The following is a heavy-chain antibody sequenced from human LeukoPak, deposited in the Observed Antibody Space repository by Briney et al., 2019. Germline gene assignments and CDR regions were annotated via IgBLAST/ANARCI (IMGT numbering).Heavy chain of an antibody. CDR3: ARDCMITFGTTESQFDY. D-gene: IGHD3-16*01. CDR1: GFTFSSYC. V-gene: IGHV3-7*01. J-gene: IGHJ4*02. Sequence: PGGSLRLSCAASGFTFSSYCMSWVRQAPGKGLEWVANIKQDGSEKYYVDSVKGRFTISRDNAKNSLYLQMNSLRAEDTAVYYCARDCMITFGTTESQFDYWGQGTLVTVSS. CDR2: IKQDGSEK.